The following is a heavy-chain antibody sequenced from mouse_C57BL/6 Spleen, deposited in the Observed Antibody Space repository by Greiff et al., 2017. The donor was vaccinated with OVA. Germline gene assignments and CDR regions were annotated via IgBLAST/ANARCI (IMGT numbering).Heavy chain of an antibody. CDR2: IYPGSGST. D-gene: IGHD1-1*01. CDR1: GYTFTSYW. Sequence: VQLQQPGAELVKPGASVKMSCKASGYTFTSYWITWVKQRPGQGLEWIGDIYPGSGSTNYNEKFKSKATLTVDTSSSTAYMQLSSLTSEDSAVYYCARPYYYGSSLYAMDYWGQGTSVTVSS. J-gene: IGHJ4*01. CDR3: ARPYYYGSSLYAMDY. V-gene: IGHV1-55*01.